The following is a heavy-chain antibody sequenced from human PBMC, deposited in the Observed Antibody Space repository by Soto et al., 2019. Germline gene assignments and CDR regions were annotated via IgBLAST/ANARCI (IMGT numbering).Heavy chain of an antibody. D-gene: IGHD3-3*01. CDR3: AKLVGDDFWSGYFDY. CDR2: ISGSGGST. J-gene: IGHJ4*02. CDR1: GFTFSSYA. Sequence: PGGSLRLSCAASGFTFSSYAMSWVRQAPGKGLEWVSAISGSGGSTYYADSVKGRFTISRDNSKNTLYLQMNSLRAEDTAVYYCAKLVGDDFWSGYFDYWGQGTLVTVSS. V-gene: IGHV3-23*01.